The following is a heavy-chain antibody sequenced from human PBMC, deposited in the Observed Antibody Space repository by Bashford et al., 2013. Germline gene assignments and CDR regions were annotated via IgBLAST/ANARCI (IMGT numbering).Heavy chain of an antibody. J-gene: IGHJ4*02. Sequence: VRQAPGKGLEWVSVIYSGGSTYYADSVKGRFTISRDNSKNTLYLQMNSLRAEDTAVYYCARRSSIGVAVYFDYWGQGTLVTVSS. CDR2: IYSGGST. CDR3: ARRSSIGVAVYFDY. V-gene: IGHV3-66*01. D-gene: IGHD1-26*01.